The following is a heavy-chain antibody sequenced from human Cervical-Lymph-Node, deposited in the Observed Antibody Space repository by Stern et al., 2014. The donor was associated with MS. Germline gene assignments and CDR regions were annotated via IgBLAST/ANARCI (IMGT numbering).Heavy chain of an antibody. D-gene: IGHD6-13*01. J-gene: IGHJ6*02. CDR3: ARRSGSTWYGLDV. V-gene: IGHV5-51*03. CDR1: GYSFTNYW. Sequence: VQLVHSGAEVKKPGESLKISCKASGYSFTNYWIAWVRPIPGKGLEYMGIISLGHSDPRSIPSFQGQVPISADRSISTAYLQWNSLKASDTAMYYCARRSGSTWYGLDVWGQGTTVTVYS. CDR2: ISLGHSDP.